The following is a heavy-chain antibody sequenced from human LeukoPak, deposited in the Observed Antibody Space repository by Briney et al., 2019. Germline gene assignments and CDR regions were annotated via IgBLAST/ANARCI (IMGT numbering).Heavy chain of an antibody. J-gene: IGHJ6*03. Sequence: ASVKVSCKASGYTFTAYYIHWMRQAPGQAFEWLGWINPNSGGTNYAQKFQGRVTMTRDTSISTAYMELSRLRSDDTAVYYCARGQRELPRYYYYYMDVWGKGTTVTVSS. D-gene: IGHD1-26*01. CDR3: ARGQRELPRYYYYYMDV. V-gene: IGHV1-2*02. CDR1: GYTFTAYY. CDR2: INPNSGGT.